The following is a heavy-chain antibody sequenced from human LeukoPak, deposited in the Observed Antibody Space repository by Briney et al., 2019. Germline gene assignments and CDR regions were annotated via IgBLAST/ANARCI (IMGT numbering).Heavy chain of an antibody. Sequence: GGSLRLSCAASGFTFDDYAMHWVRQAPGKGLEWVSGISWNSGSIGYADSVKGRFTISRDNAKNSLYLQMNSLRAEDTALYYCAKDKEPYYYYGMDVWGPGTTVTVSS. CDR2: ISWNSGSI. CDR1: GFTFDDYA. J-gene: IGHJ6*02. V-gene: IGHV3-9*01. CDR3: AKDKEPYYYYGMDV. D-gene: IGHD1-26*01.